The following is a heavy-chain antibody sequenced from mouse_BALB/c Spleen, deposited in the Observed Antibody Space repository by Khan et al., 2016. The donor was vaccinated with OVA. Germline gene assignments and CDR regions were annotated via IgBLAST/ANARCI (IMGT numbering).Heavy chain of an antibody. D-gene: IGHD2-1*01. CDR2: INTYIVEP. Sequence: QVQLQQSGPELKKPGETVKISCKASGYTFTNYVMNWVKQAPGKGLKWMGWINTYIVEPTYSDDFKGRFAFSLETSASTAYLQINNLKSEDTATYFCARGNRDFDYWGQGTTLTVSS. CDR3: ARGNRDFDY. V-gene: IGHV9-3-1*01. CDR1: GYTFTNYV. J-gene: IGHJ2*01.